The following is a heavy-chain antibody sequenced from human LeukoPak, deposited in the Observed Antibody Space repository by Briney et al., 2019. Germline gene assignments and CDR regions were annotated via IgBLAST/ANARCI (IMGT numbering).Heavy chain of an antibody. CDR2: ITISGST. V-gene: IGHV4-4*07. Sequence: SETLSLTCTVSGGSISTYYWSWIRQPAGKGLEWIGHITISGSTSYNPSLKSRVTMSVDTSKNQFSLKLNSVTAADTAVYYCARERRYCSGGSCYATFDYWGQGTLVTVSS. J-gene: IGHJ4*02. CDR1: GGSISTYY. D-gene: IGHD2-15*01. CDR3: ARERRYCSGGSCYATFDY.